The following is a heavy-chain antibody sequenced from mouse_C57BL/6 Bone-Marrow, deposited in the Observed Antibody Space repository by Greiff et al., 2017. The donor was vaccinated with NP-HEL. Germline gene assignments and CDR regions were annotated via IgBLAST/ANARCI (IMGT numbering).Heavy chain of an antibody. CDR3: ARWITVPDY. V-gene: IGHV1-55*01. Sequence: QVQLQQPGAELVKPGASVKMSCKASGYTFTSYWITWVKQRPGQGLEWIGDIYPGSGSTNYNEKFKSKATLTVDTSSSPSYMHLSSLTSEDSAVYYCARWITVPDYWGQGTTLTVSS. D-gene: IGHD1-1*01. CDR1: GYTFTSYW. CDR2: IYPGSGST. J-gene: IGHJ2*01.